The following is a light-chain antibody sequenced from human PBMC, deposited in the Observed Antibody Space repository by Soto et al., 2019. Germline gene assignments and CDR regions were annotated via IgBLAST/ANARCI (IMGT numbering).Light chain of an antibody. Sequence: EIVLTQSPGTLSLSPGERATLSCRASQRLSSNYLAWFQQKPGQAPRLLIYGASSRATGIPDRFSGSGSGTDFTLTISSLEPEDFAVYYCQQRSNWPITFGQGTRLEI. CDR2: GAS. CDR1: QRLSSNY. CDR3: QQRSNWPIT. J-gene: IGKJ5*01. V-gene: IGKV3D-20*02.